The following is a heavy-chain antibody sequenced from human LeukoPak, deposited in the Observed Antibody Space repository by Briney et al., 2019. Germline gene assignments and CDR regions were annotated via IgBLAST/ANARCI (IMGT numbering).Heavy chain of an antibody. CDR3: ARSAR. J-gene: IGHJ4*02. CDR1: GFTSGTSW. Sequence: GGSLRLSCAASGFTSGTSWMSWVRQAPGKGLEWVANINQDGSAQYYVDSVKGRFTTSRDNAKSTLYLQMNSQRAEDTAVYYCARSARWGQGTLVTVSS. CDR2: INQDGSAQ. V-gene: IGHV3-7*03.